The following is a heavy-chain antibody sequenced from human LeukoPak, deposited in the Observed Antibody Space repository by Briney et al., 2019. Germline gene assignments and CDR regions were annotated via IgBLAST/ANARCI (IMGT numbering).Heavy chain of an antibody. CDR3: ARVESGSLLFYGMNV. J-gene: IGHJ6*02. CDR1: GYTFTSYD. Sequence: ASVKVSCKASGYTFTSYDINWVRQATGQGLEWMGWMNFNSGNTGYAQKFQGRVTMTRDTSISTAYMELSSLRSEDTAVYYCARVESGSLLFYGMNVWGQGTTVTVSS. CDR2: MNFNSGNT. V-gene: IGHV1-8*01. D-gene: IGHD3-10*01.